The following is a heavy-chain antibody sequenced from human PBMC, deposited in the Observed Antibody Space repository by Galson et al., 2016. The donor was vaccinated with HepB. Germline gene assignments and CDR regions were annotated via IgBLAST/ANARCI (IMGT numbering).Heavy chain of an antibody. V-gene: IGHV3-74*01. CDR3: AKEGRDILTGYYNGDAFDI. Sequence: SLRLSCAASGFTFSSYWMHWVRQAPGKGLVWVSGINSDGTSTTYADSVKGRFTISRDNSKNTLYLQMNSLRAEDTAVYYCAKEGRDILTGYYNGDAFDIWDQGTMVTVSS. CDR1: GFTFSSYW. D-gene: IGHD3-9*01. J-gene: IGHJ3*02. CDR2: INSDGTST.